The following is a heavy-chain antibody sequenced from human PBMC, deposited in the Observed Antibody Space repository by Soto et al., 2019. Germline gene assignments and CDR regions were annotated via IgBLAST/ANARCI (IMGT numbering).Heavy chain of an antibody. Sequence: GGSLRLSCAASGFTFSSYSMNWVRQAPGKGLEWVSYISSSSSTIYYADSVKGRFTISRDNAKNSLYLQMNSLRAEDTAVYYCATALGEYYMDVWGKGTTVTVSS. J-gene: IGHJ6*03. CDR3: ATALGEYYMDV. V-gene: IGHV3-48*04. CDR2: ISSSSSTI. CDR1: GFTFSSYS.